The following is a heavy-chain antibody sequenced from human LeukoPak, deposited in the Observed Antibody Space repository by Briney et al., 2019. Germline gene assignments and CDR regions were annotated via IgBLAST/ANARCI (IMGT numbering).Heavy chain of an antibody. Sequence: GGSLRLSCVGTGFNFGSYVMSWVRQAPGKGLEWVSVISGSGHSTYYAESVKGRFTISRDNSKNTLYLQMNSLRAEDTAVYFCVSLGYSSSSVRYWGQGTLVTVSS. D-gene: IGHD6-6*01. CDR3: VSLGYSSSSVRY. J-gene: IGHJ4*02. V-gene: IGHV3-23*01. CDR1: GFNFGSYV. CDR2: ISGSGHST.